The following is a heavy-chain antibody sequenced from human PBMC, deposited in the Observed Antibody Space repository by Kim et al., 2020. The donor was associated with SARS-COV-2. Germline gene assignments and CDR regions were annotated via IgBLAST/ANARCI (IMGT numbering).Heavy chain of an antibody. D-gene: IGHD5-12*01. Sequence: SETLSLTCAVYGGSFSGYYWSWIRQPPGKGLEWIGGINHSGSTNYNPSLKSRVTISVDTSKNQFSLKLSSVTAADTAVYYCARDGYTLGYFDYWGQGTLV. J-gene: IGHJ4*02. CDR3: ARDGYTLGYFDY. V-gene: IGHV4-34*01. CDR2: INHSGST. CDR1: GGSFSGYY.